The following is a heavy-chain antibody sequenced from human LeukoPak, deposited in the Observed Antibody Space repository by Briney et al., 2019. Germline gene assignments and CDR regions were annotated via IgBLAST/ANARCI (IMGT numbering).Heavy chain of an antibody. V-gene: IGHV3-23*01. J-gene: IGHJ4*02. CDR3: ARDWGGDPTYDY. CDR2: ISGSGGST. D-gene: IGHD3-16*01. CDR1: GFTFSSYA. Sequence: GGSLRLSCAASGFTFSSYAMSWVRQAPGKGLEWVSAISGSGGSTYYADSVKGRFTISRDNAKNSLYLQMNSLRAEDTAVYYCARDWGGDPTYDYWGQGTLVTVSS.